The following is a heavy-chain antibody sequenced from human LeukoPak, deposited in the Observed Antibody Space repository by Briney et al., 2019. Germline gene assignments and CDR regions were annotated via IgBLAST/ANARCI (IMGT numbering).Heavy chain of an antibody. CDR1: GFTFTSSA. CDR2: IVVGSGNT. CDR3: AVTPSGIAVAGREYYFDY. D-gene: IGHD6-19*01. Sequence: GASVKVSCKASGFTFTSSAVQWVRQARGQRLEWIGWIVVGSGNTNYAQKFQERVTITRDMSTSTAYMELSSLRSEDTAVYYCAVTPSGIAVAGREYYFDYWGQGTLVTVSS. V-gene: IGHV1-58*01. J-gene: IGHJ4*02.